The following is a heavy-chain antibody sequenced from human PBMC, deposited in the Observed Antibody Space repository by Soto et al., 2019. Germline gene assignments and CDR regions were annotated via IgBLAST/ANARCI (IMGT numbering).Heavy chain of an antibody. CDR2: ISSSSGNTI. D-gene: IGHD3-16*01. J-gene: IGHJ4*02. CDR1: GFTFSSNG. V-gene: IGHV3-48*01. CDR3: ARDLWDDLAGGESDY. Sequence: EVQLVESGGGLVQPGGSLRLSCAASGFTFSSNGMNWVRQAPGKGLEWVSYISSSSGNTINYADSVKGRFTISRDNGKNSLYLQMSSLRAEDTALYYCARDLWDDLAGGESDYWGQGTLVTVSS.